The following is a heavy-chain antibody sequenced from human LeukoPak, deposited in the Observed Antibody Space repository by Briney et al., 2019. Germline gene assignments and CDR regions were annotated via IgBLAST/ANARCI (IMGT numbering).Heavy chain of an antibody. D-gene: IGHD5-18*01. CDR3: ARIRDPYGYAHLDL. CDR2: ISGSSFYI. V-gene: IGHV3-21*01. Sequence: GGSLRLSCAASGFIFSSCSMNWVRQAPGNGLEWVSSISGSSFYINYADSVRGRFTISRDNAENSVYLQMSSLRDEDTAVYYCARIRDPYGYAHLDLWGQGTLVTVST. CDR1: GFIFSSCS. J-gene: IGHJ4*02.